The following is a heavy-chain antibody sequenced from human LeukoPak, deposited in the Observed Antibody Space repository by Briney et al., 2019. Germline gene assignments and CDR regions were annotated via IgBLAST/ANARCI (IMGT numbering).Heavy chain of an antibody. V-gene: IGHV4-59*01. J-gene: IGHJ5*02. CDR3: ARGRSARRWDLPHLDL. CDR1: GGSMSGDY. Sequence: SETLSLTCSVSGGSMSGDYWNWVRQTPGKTLEWSGYVFYRGTTNYNPALKSRVTVSIDTSKNQFSLTLTSVITADTAIYYCARGRSARRWDLPHLDLWGRGTLVTVSS. CDR2: VFYRGTT. D-gene: IGHD2-15*01.